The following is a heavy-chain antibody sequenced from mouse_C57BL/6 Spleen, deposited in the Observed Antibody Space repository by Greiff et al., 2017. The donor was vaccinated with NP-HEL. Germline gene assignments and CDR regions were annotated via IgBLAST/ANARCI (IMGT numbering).Heavy chain of an antibody. J-gene: IGHJ1*03. Sequence: QVQLKQPGAELVKPGASVKMSCKASGYTFTSYWITWVKQRPGQGLEWIGDIYPGSGSTNYNEKFKSKATLTVDTSSSTAYMQLSSLTSEDSAVYYCARITTVVATKWYFDVWGTGTTVTVSS. CDR2: IYPGSGST. CDR1: GYTFTSYW. V-gene: IGHV1-55*01. CDR3: ARITTVVATKWYFDV. D-gene: IGHD1-1*01.